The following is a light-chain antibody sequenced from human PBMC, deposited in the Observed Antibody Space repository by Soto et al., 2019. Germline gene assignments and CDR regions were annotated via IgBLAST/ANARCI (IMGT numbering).Light chain of an antibody. J-gene: IGKJ3*01. V-gene: IGKV1-9*01. Sequence: DIQLTQSPSFLSASVGDRVTITCRASQGISSYLAWYQQKPGKAPKLLIYAASTLQSGVPSRFSGSGSWTEFTLTIISLQPEDFATYDCQQLNSYPRFTFGPGTKVDI. CDR3: QQLNSYPRFT. CDR2: AAS. CDR1: QGISSY.